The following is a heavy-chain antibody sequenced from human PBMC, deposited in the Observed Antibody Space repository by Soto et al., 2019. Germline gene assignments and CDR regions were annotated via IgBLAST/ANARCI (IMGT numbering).Heavy chain of an antibody. CDR2: INWNGNYI. CDR1: AFTLGDFA. D-gene: IGHD2-15*01. CDR3: ARAPTGGTGPVYFDW. J-gene: IGHJ4*02. V-gene: IGHV3-9*01. Sequence: VQLVESGGGLVQPGRSLRLSCTASAFTLGDFAMHWVRQVPGKGLEWGSGINWNGNYIGYADSVKGRFTVSRDNAKNSLYLQMNSLSPEATALYFCARAPTGGTGPVYFDWWGRGTLVTVSS.